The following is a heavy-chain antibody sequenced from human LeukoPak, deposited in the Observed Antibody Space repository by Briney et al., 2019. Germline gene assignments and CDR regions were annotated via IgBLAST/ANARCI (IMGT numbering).Heavy chain of an antibody. V-gene: IGHV3-74*01. J-gene: IGHJ4*02. CDR1: GFTFSTYA. D-gene: IGHD6-6*01. CDR3: ARSQTSHNFDY. Sequence: PGGSLRLSCAASGFTFSTYAMHWVRQAPGKGLVWVSRINTDGSSTSYADSVKGRFTISRDNAKNTLYLQMNSLRAEDTAVYYCARSQTSHNFDYWGQGTLVTVSS. CDR2: INTDGSST.